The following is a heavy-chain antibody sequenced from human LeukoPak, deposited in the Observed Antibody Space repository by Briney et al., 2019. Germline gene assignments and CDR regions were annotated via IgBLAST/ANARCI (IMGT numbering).Heavy chain of an antibody. D-gene: IGHD2-2*01. J-gene: IGHJ6*02. CDR3: ASEPAAMAEVDYYYGMDV. CDR2: INPNSGGT. V-gene: IGHV1-2*02. Sequence: ASVKASCKASGYTFTGYYMHWVRQAPGQGLEWMGWINPNSGGTNYAQKFQGRVTMTRDTSISTAYMELSRLRSDDTAVYYCASEPAAMAEVDYYYGMDVWGQGTTVTVSS. CDR1: GYTFTGYY.